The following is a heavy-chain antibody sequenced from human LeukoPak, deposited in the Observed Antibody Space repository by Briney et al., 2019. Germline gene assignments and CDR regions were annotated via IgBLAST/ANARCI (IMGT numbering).Heavy chain of an antibody. D-gene: IGHD3-16*01. CDR3: AKFGSDHYYYYMDV. CDR1: GFTFSSYG. CDR2: IRYDGSNK. Sequence: GGSLRLSCAASGFTFSSYGMHWVRQAPGKGLEWVAFIRYDGSNKYYADSVKGRFTISRDNSKNTLYLQMNSLRAEDTAVYYCAKFGSDHYYYYMDVWGKGTTVTVSS. J-gene: IGHJ6*03. V-gene: IGHV3-30*02.